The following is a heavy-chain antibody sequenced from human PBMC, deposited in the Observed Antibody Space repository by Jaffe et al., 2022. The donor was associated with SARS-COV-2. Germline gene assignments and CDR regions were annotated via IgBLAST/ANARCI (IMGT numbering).Heavy chain of an antibody. Sequence: EVQLVESGGGLVQPGGSLRLSCSASGLTFSNYRMHWVRQYPGKGLVWVSSINRDGSDTRYADSVKGRFSISRDNARNTLYLQMHSLGADDTAVYYCARDRDYGGNFGVTYYFDPWGRGTLVTVSS. J-gene: IGHJ2*01. V-gene: IGHV3-74*01. CDR2: INRDGSDT. D-gene: IGHD4-17*01. CDR3: ARDRDYGGNFGVTYYFDP. CDR1: GLTFSNYR.